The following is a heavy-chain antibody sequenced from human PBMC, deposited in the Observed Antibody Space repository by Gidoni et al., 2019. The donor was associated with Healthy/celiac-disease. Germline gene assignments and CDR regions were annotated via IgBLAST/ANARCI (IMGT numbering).Heavy chain of an antibody. Sequence: QVQLQESGPGLVKPSETLSLTRTVSGGSISSYSWSWIRQPAGKGLEWIGRIYTSGSTNYNPSLKSRVTMSVDTSKNQFSLKLSSVTAADTAVYYCARGGDGSIRGDAFDIWGQGTMVTVSS. CDR3: ARGGDGSIRGDAFDI. J-gene: IGHJ3*02. V-gene: IGHV4-4*07. CDR1: GGSISSYS. D-gene: IGHD3-10*01. CDR2: IYTSGST.